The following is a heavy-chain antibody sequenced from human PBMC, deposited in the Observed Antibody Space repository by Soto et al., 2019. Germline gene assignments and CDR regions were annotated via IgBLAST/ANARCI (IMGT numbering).Heavy chain of an antibody. Sequence: QVQLQESGPGLVKPSETLSLTCTVSGDSLTNYYCSWFRQPPGKGLEWIGYIMYSGYSAYNLSLKRRVTMSLDPSKTQFSLMLESVTATDTAVYYCASLGFGPLHGLVDVWGQGTTVIVSS. CDR1: GDSLTNYY. D-gene: IGHD3-10*01. J-gene: IGHJ6*02. CDR3: ASLGFGPLHGLVDV. V-gene: IGHV4-59*08. CDR2: IMYSGYS.